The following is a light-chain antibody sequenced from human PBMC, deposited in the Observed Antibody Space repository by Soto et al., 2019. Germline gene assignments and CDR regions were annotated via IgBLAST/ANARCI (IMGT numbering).Light chain of an antibody. Sequence: EIVLTQSPATLSSFPGDRVTLSCRASQYITTRLAWYQHRPGQAPRLLISQTSIRSAGIPARFSASGAGTDFTLTISDVQPEDFALYYCHQRQSWPRTFGQGTKVDI. V-gene: IGKV3-11*01. CDR3: HQRQSWPRT. CDR2: QTS. CDR1: QYITTR. J-gene: IGKJ1*01.